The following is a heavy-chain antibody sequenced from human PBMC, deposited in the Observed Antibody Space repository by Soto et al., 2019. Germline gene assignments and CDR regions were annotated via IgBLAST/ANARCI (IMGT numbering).Heavy chain of an antibody. CDR2: ISGSGGST. CDR1: GFTFSSYA. J-gene: IGHJ6*02. CDR3: AKPSMVRGVTDYYSYGMDV. D-gene: IGHD3-10*01. Sequence: GGSLRLSCAASGFTFSSYAMSWVRQAPGKGLEWVSAISGSGGSTYYADSVKGRFTISRDNSKNTLYLQMNSLRAEDTAVYYCAKPSMVRGVTDYYSYGMDVWGQGTTVTVSS. V-gene: IGHV3-23*01.